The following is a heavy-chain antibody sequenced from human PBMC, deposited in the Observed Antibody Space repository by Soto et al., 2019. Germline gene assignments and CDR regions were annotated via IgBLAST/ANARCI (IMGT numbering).Heavy chain of an antibody. Sequence: GGSLRLSCAASGFTFSSYAMHWVRQAPGKGLEWVAVISYDGSNKYYADSVKGRFTISRDNSKNTLYLQMNSLRAEDTAVYYCATNGYSYGTLPDYWGQGTLVTVSS. CDR1: GFTFSSYA. V-gene: IGHV3-30-3*01. D-gene: IGHD5-18*01. CDR2: ISYDGSNK. J-gene: IGHJ4*02. CDR3: ATNGYSYGTLPDY.